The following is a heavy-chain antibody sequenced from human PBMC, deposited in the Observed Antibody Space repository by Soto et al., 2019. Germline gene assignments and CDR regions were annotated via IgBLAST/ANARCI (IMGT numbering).Heavy chain of an antibody. CDR3: AMVDNYVTPPPQDV. V-gene: IGHV1-18*01. CDR1: GYIFVNYG. Sequence: QVQLVQSGDEVRKPGSSVKVSCKASGYIFVNYGIAWVRQAPGQGLEWMGWISPYSGNTHYASKVQGRLTMTTETTTSAANMDLGGLTSDDTAVYCCAMVDNYVTPPPQDVWGQGTTVTVSS. D-gene: IGHD3-16*01. CDR2: ISPYSGNT. J-gene: IGHJ6*02.